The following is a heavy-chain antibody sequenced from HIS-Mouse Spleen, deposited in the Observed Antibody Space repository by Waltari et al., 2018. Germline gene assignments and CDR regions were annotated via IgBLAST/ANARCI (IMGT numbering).Heavy chain of an antibody. J-gene: IGHJ4*02. D-gene: IGHD7-27*01. Sequence: QVQLVQSGAEVKKPGASVKVSCKASGYTFTGYYMHWVRQAPGQGLEWMGWMSTNRGGTNYAQKFKGRLTRTRDTSISTAYMELSRLRSDDTAVYYCARDQLGGFDYWGQGTLVTVSS. CDR1: GYTFTGYY. CDR3: ARDQLGGFDY. CDR2: MSTNRGGT. V-gene: IGHV1-2*02.